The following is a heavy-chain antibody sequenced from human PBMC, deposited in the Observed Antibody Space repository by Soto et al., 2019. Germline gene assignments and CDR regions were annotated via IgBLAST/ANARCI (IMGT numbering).Heavy chain of an antibody. CDR3: ARGTHLYSSGSTGGFDY. J-gene: IGHJ4*02. V-gene: IGHV1-18*01. Sequence: GASVRVSCKASGYTFTSYGISWVRQAPGQGLEWMGWISAYNGNTNYAQKLQGIVTMTTDTSTSTAYMELRSLRSDDTAVYYCARGTHLYSSGSTGGFDYWGQGTLVTVSS. D-gene: IGHD6-19*01. CDR2: ISAYNGNT. CDR1: GYTFTSYG.